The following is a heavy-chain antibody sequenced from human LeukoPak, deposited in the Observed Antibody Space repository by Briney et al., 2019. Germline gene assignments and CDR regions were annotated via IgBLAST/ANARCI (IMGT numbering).Heavy chain of an antibody. D-gene: IGHD3-16*01. V-gene: IGHV5-51*01. CDR3: ARHYFDYVWGSYGIDY. CDR1: GYSFSNYW. CDR2: IYPGDSDT. Sequence: GESLKISCKGSGYSFSNYWIGWVRQMPGKGLEWMGIIYPGDSDTRYSPSFQGQVTVSADKSISTAYLQWSSLKASDTAMYYCARHYFDYVWGSYGIDYWGQGTLVTVSS. J-gene: IGHJ4*02.